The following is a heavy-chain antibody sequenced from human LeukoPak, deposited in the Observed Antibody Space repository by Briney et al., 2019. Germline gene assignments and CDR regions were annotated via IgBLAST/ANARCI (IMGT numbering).Heavy chain of an antibody. CDR1: GYTFTGYY. Sequence: AASVKVSCKASGYTFTGYYMHWVRQAPGQGLEWMGWINPNSGGTNYAQKFQGRVTMTRDTSTSTVYMELSSLRSEDTAVYYCARAWGYDFWGGPDAFDIWGQGTMVTVSS. CDR3: ARAWGYDFWGGPDAFDI. J-gene: IGHJ3*02. CDR2: INPNSGGT. D-gene: IGHD3-3*01. V-gene: IGHV1-2*02.